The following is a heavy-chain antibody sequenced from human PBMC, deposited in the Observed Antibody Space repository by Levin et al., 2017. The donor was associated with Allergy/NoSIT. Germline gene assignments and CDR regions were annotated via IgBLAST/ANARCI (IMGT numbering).Heavy chain of an antibody. V-gene: IGHV1-8*01. CDR2: MNPNSGNT. Sequence: ASVKVSCKASGYTFTSYDINWVRQATGQGLEWMGWMNPNSGNTGYAQKFQGRVTMTRNTSISTAYMELSSLRSEDTAVYYCARVGVWPIFGVVIHDYGMDGWGQGTTVTVSS. J-gene: IGHJ6*02. CDR1: GYTFTSYD. CDR3: ARVGVWPIFGVVIHDYGMDG. D-gene: IGHD3-3*01.